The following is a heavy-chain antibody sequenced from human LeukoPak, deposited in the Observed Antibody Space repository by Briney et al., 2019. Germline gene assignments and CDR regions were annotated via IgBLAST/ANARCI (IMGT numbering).Heavy chain of an antibody. CDR1: GYTFTSYY. CDR2: INPSGGST. D-gene: IGHD4-23*01. J-gene: IGHJ6*02. Sequence: ASVKVSCKASGYTFTSYYMHWVRQAPGQGLEWMGIINPSGGSTSYAQKFQGRVTMTRDTSTSTVYMELSSLRSEDTAVYYCTRADFGGKSDYYFYGLDVWGRGTTVTVSS. V-gene: IGHV1-46*01. CDR3: TRADFGGKSDYYFYGLDV.